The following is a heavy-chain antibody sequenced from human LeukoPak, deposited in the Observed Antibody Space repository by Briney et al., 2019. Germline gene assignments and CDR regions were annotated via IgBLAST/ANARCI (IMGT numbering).Heavy chain of an antibody. D-gene: IGHD3-3*01. CDR3: VRTAGIFWSGAYYFDY. J-gene: IGHJ4*02. CDR1: GDTFTSYD. Sequence: GASVKLSCKASGDTFTSYDINWVRQATGQGLEWMGWMNPNSGNTGYAQKFQGRVTMTTNTSISTAYMELSSLRSEDTAVYYCVRTAGIFWSGAYYFDYWGQGTLVTVSS. CDR2: MNPNSGNT. V-gene: IGHV1-8*01.